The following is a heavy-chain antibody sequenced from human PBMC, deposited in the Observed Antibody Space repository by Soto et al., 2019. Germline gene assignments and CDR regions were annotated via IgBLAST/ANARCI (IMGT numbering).Heavy chain of an antibody. J-gene: IGHJ4*02. Sequence: QVQLVQSGAEVKKPGSSVKVSCKASGGTFSSYTISWVRQAPGQGLEWMGRIIPILGIANYAQKFQGRVKINADKFTSTAYMELISLRAEDTAVYYCARVSGSWSSGWSLDYWGQGTLVTVSS. CDR3: ARVSGSWSSGWSLDY. CDR1: GGTFSSYT. CDR2: IIPILGIA. V-gene: IGHV1-69*02. D-gene: IGHD6-19*01.